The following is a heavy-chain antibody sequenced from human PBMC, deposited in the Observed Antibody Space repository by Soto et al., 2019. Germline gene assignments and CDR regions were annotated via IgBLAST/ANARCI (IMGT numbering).Heavy chain of an antibody. CDR2: IYYSGIT. V-gene: IGHV4-31*03. CDR1: GGSISSGGYY. Sequence: QVQLQESGPGLVKPSQTLSLTCTVSGGSISSGGYYWSWIRQHPRKGLEWIGYIYYSGITYYNPPLKSRVTISVDTSKNQFSLKLSSVIAAATAVYYCARDHGSIAARPVPRESYYYYYGMDVGGQGLTVTVSS. CDR3: ARDHGSIAARPVPRESYYYYYGMDV. J-gene: IGHJ6*02. D-gene: IGHD6-6*01.